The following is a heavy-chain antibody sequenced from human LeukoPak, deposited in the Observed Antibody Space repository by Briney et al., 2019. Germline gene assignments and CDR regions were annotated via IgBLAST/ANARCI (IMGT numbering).Heavy chain of an antibody. Sequence: PSGTLSLTCAVSGGSISSSNWWSWVRQPPGKGLEWIGEIYHSGSTNYNPSLKSRVTISVDKSKNQFSLKLSSVTAADTAVYYCARDRRGYSYGLDAFDIWGQGTMVTVSS. CDR1: GGSISSSNW. D-gene: IGHD5-18*01. V-gene: IGHV4-4*02. CDR3: ARDRRGYSYGLDAFDI. CDR2: IYHSGST. J-gene: IGHJ3*02.